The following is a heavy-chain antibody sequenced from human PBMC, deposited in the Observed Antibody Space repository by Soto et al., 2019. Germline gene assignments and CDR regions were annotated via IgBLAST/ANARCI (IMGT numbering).Heavy chain of an antibody. J-gene: IGHJ6*02. CDR3: ARVGDYGDYELYYYYGMDV. Sequence: PSETLSLTCAVYGGSFSGYYWSWIRQPPGKGLEWIGEINHSGSTNYNPSLKSRVTISVDTSKNQFSLKLSSVTAADTAVYYCARVGDYGDYELYYYYGMDVWGQGTTVTVS. CDR2: INHSGST. D-gene: IGHD4-17*01. V-gene: IGHV4-34*01. CDR1: GGSFSGYY.